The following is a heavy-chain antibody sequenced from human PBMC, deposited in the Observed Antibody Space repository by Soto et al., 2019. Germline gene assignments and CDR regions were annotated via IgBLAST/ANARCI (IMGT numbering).Heavy chain of an antibody. D-gene: IGHD6-6*01. Sequence: GGSLRLSCAASGFSVSSSDMSWVRQVPGEGLEWVSVIYSGGSTHDADYVKGRFSVSRDTSKNTVDLQMNSLRVDDTAVYYCGTSSRKDYHFAMEVWGQGTAVTVSS. V-gene: IGHV3-53*01. J-gene: IGHJ6*02. CDR3: GTSSRKDYHFAMEV. CDR1: GFSVSSSD. CDR2: IYSGGST.